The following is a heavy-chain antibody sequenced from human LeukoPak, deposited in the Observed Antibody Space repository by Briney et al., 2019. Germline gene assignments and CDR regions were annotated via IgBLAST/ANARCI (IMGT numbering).Heavy chain of an antibody. CDR1: GVSISDSSSY. V-gene: IGHV4-39*01. CDR3: VRRNYYFDY. J-gene: IGHJ4*02. CDR2: IYYSGST. Sequence: SETLSLTCTVSGVSISDSSSYWGWLRQPPGKGLEWVASIYYSGSTYYNPSLKSRVSISVDTSKNQFSLKLSSVTAADTAVYYCVRRNYYFDYWGQGTLVTVSS.